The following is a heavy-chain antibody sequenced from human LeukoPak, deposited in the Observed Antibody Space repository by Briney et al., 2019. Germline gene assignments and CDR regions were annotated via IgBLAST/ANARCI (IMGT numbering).Heavy chain of an antibody. Sequence: ASVKVSCKASGGTFSSYAISWVRQVPGQGLEWMGGIIPIFGTANYAQKFQGRVTITADESTSTAYMELSSLRSEDTAVYYCARILCGGDCYLNWYFDLWGRGTLVTVSS. V-gene: IGHV1-69*01. J-gene: IGHJ2*01. CDR3: ARILCGGDCYLNWYFDL. CDR2: IIPIFGTA. CDR1: GGTFSSYA. D-gene: IGHD2-21*01.